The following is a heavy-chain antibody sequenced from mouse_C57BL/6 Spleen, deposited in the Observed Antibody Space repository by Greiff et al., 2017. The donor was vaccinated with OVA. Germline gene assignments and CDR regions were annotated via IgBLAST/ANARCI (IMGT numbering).Heavy chain of an antibody. V-gene: IGHV1-19*01. CDR3: AGGTAPFAY. D-gene: IGHD3-1*01. CDR1: GYTFTDYY. CDR2: INPYNGGT. J-gene: IGHJ3*01. Sequence: EVQLVESGPVLVKPGASVKMSCKASGYTFTDYYMNWVKQSHGKSLEWIGVINPYNGGTSYNQKFKGKATLTVDKSSSTAYMELNSLTSEDSAVYYCAGGTAPFAYWGQGTLVTVSA.